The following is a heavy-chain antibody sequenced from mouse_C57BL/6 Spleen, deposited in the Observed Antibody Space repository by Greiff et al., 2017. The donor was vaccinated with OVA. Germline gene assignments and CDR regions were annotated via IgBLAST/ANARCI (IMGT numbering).Heavy chain of an antibody. Sequence: EVKLQQSGPELVKPGASVKISCKASGYTFTDYYMNWVKQSHGKSLEWIGDINPNNGGTSYNQKFKGKATLTVDKSSSTAYMELRSLTSEDSAVYYCARLLRYYAMDYWGQGTSVTVSS. CDR2: INPNNGGT. CDR1: GYTFTDYY. J-gene: IGHJ4*01. D-gene: IGHD1-1*01. V-gene: IGHV1-26*01. CDR3: ARLLRYYAMDY.